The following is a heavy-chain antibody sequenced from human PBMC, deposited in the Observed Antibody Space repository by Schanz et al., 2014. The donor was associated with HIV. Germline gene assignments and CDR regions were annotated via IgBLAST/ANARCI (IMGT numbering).Heavy chain of an antibody. J-gene: IGHJ6*02. V-gene: IGHV3-15*01. Sequence: EVQLVESGGGVVQPGRSLRLSCAASGLTLSSYGMSWVRQAPGKGLEWVGRIKSNPDGGTIDYAAPVKGRFTISRDDSKNTLYLQMNSLKTEDTAVYYCTTDPLRDYGVDVWGQGTTVTVSS. CDR1: GLTLSSYG. CDR2: IKSNPDGGTI. CDR3: TTDPLRDYGVDV.